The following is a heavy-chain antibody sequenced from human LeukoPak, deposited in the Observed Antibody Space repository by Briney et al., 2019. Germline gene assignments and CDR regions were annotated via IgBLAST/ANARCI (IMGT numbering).Heavy chain of an antibody. CDR3: VRRDTGWNYFDY. CDR1: GGSINSHY. J-gene: IGHJ4*02. Sequence: KPSDTLSLTCAVSGGSINSHYWGWIRQPPGKGLQWIGDIYYTGKNNYNPPLKSRVPISLDTSKDHLSLNLTSVLAADTAIYYCVRRDTGWNYFDYWGQGILVTVSS. D-gene: IGHD6-19*01. CDR2: IYYTGKN. V-gene: IGHV4-59*08.